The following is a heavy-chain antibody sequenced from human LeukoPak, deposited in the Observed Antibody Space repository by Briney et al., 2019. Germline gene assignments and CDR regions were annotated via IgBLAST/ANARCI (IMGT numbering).Heavy chain of an antibody. J-gene: IGHJ4*02. Sequence: ASVKVSCKASGYTFTGYYMHWVRQAPGQGLEWMGWINPNSGGTNYAQKFQGRVTMTRDTSISTAYMELSRLRSDDTAVYYCARALYSYGTGGFDYWGQGTLVTVSS. V-gene: IGHV1-2*02. CDR1: GYTFTGYY. CDR3: ARALYSYGTGGFDY. CDR2: INPNSGGT. D-gene: IGHD5-18*01.